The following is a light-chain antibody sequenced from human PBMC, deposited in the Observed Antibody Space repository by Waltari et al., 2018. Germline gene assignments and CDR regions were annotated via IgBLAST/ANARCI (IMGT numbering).Light chain of an antibody. J-gene: IGKJ1*01. CDR3: QHRSTWPWS. V-gene: IGKV3-11*01. CDR1: QSVSRY. Sequence: EIVLTQSPATLSLSPGERATLSCRASQSVSRYFAWYQQKPGQTPRLLIHDASDRAAGVPAMFSGSGSGTDFTLTISGVEPEDFAVYYCQHRSTWPWSFGQGTKVEIK. CDR2: DAS.